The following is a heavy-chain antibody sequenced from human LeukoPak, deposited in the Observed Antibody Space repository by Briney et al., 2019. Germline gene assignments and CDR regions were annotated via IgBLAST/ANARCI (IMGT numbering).Heavy chain of an antibody. V-gene: IGHV3-53*01. J-gene: IGHJ4*02. CDR1: GFTVSSNY. CDR3: ARQSSGREARFGY. Sequence: GGSLRLSCAASGFTVSSNYMSWVRQAPGKGLEWVSVIYSGGSTYYADSVKGRFTISRDNSKNTLYLQMNSLRAEDTAVYYCARQSSGREARFGYWGQGTLVTVSS. D-gene: IGHD1-26*01. CDR2: IYSGGST.